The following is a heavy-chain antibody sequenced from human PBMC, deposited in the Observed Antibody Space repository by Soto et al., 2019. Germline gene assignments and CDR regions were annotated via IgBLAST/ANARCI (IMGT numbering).Heavy chain of an antibody. CDR3: ALRSTSFSYGMDV. J-gene: IGHJ6*02. V-gene: IGHV5-51*01. D-gene: IGHD2-2*01. CDR1: GYSFTSYW. CDR2: IYPGDSDT. Sequence: GESLKISCKGSGYSFTSYWIGWVRQMPGKGLEWMGIIYPGDSDTRYSPSFQGQVTISADKSISTAYLQWSSLKASDTAMYYCALRSTSFSYGMDVWGQGTTVTVSS.